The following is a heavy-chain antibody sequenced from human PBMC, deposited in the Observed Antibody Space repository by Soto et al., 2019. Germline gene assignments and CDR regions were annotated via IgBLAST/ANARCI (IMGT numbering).Heavy chain of an antibody. CDR3: GMATIRGFDY. Sequence: QVQLQQWGAGLLKPSETLSLTCAVYGGSFSGYYWSWIRQPPGKGLEWIGEINHSGSTNYNPSIKSRVTISVDTSKNQFSLKLSSVTAADTAVYYCGMATIRGFDYWGQGTLVTVSS. CDR2: INHSGST. J-gene: IGHJ4*02. V-gene: IGHV4-34*01. CDR1: GGSFSGYY. D-gene: IGHD5-12*01.